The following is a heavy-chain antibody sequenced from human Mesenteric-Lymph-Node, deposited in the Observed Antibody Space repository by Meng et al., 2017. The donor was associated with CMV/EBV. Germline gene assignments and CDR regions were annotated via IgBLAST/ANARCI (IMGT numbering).Heavy chain of an antibody. CDR1: GFTVSSNY. Sequence: GGSLRLSCAASGFTVSSNYMSWVRQAPGKGLEWVSVIHSGGSTYYAVSAKGRFTISRDNSKNTLYLQMNSLGGEDTAVYYCSRGLVAAGSYYFDYWGQGTMVTVSS. V-gene: IGHV3-53*01. CDR3: SRGLVAAGSYYFDY. D-gene: IGHD6-13*01. CDR2: IHSGGST. J-gene: IGHJ4*02.